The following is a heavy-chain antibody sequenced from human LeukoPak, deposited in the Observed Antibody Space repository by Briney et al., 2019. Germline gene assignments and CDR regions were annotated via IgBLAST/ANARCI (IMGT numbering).Heavy chain of an antibody. CDR1: GYTFTTYT. D-gene: IGHD3-10*01. V-gene: IGHV1-3*03. CDR2: INTDNGDT. CDR3: ARDYYGSPDY. Sequence: ASVTVSFKPSGYTFTTYTMHWVRQAPGQRLEWMGWINTDNGDTKYSQDFQGRVTITRDTSATTAYMELSNLRSDDMAVYYCARDYYGSPDYWGQGTLVTVSS. J-gene: IGHJ4*02.